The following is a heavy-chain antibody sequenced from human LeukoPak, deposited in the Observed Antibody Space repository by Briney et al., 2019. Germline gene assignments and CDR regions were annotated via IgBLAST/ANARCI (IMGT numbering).Heavy chain of an antibody. D-gene: IGHD3-9*01. CDR3: ARATTRGIRYFDWLFSNDAFDI. CDR1: GFTFSSYW. Sequence: GGSLRLSCAASGFTFSSYWMHWVRQAPGKGLVWVSRINSDGSSTSYADSVKGRFTISRDNAKNTLYLQMNSLRAEDTAVYYCARATTRGIRYFDWLFSNDAFDIWGQGTMVTVSS. V-gene: IGHV3-74*01. CDR2: INSDGSST. J-gene: IGHJ3*02.